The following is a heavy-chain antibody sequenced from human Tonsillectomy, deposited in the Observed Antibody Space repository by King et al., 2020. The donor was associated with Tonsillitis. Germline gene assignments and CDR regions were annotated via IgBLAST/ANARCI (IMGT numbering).Heavy chain of an antibody. CDR3: ARVMPHYDSSGYQDY. CDR1: GGSFSGYY. V-gene: IGHV4-34*01. CDR2: INHSGST. Sequence: VQLQQWGAGLLKPSETLSLTCAVYGGSFSGYYWSWIRQPPGKGLEWIGEINHSGSTNYNPSLKSRVTISVDTSKNQFSLKLSSVTAADTAVYYCARVMPHYDSSGYQDYWGEGTLVTVSS. J-gene: IGHJ4*02. D-gene: IGHD3-22*01.